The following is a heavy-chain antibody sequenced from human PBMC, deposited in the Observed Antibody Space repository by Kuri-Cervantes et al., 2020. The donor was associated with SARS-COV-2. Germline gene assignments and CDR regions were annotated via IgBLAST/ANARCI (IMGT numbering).Heavy chain of an antibody. CDR1: GFTFSSYG. Sequence: AGSLRLTCAASGFTFSSYGMHWVRQAPGKGLEGVAFIRDDGSNKYYADSVKGRFTISRDNSKNTLYLQMTSLRAEDTAVYYCAKDIQWLRLTHYYGMDVWGQGTTVTVSS. D-gene: IGHD5-12*01. J-gene: IGHJ6*02. CDR3: AKDIQWLRLTHYYGMDV. V-gene: IGHV3-30*02. CDR2: IRDDGSNK.